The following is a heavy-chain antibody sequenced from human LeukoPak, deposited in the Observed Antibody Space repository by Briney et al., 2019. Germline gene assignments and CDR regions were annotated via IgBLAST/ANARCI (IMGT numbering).Heavy chain of an antibody. J-gene: IGHJ5*02. Sequence: KSSETLSLTCTVSGGSISSYYWSWIRQPPGQGLEWIGYIHYSGSTKYNPSLKSRVTMSVDTSKNQFSLKVTSVTAADTAIYYCTRTNYGDYNWFDPWGQGTLVTVSS. V-gene: IGHV4-59*01. CDR2: IHYSGST. D-gene: IGHD4-17*01. CDR3: TRTNYGDYNWFDP. CDR1: GGSISSYY.